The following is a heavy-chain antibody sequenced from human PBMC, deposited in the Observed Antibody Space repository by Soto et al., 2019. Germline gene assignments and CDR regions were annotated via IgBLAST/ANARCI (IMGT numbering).Heavy chain of an antibody. Sequence: EVQLLESGGGLVQPGGSLRLSCAASGFTFSSYAMSWVRQAPGKGLEWVSAISGSGGSTYYADAVKGRFTISRDNSKNTLYLQMHSLRAEDTAVYYCAKRGGDTGSFDYYYGMHVWGQGTTVTVSS. CDR3: AKRGGDTGSFDYYYGMHV. D-gene: IGHD3-10*01. CDR1: GFTFSSYA. J-gene: IGHJ6*02. CDR2: ISGSGGST. V-gene: IGHV3-23*01.